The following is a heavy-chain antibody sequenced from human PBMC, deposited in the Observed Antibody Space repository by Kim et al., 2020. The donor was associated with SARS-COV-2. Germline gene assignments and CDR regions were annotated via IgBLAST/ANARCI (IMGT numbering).Heavy chain of an antibody. CDR3: ARGPTVTIAGVVRPIDY. D-gene: IGHD3-3*01. V-gene: IGHV4-34*01. Sequence: SETLSLTCAVSGGPFRVFFWSWIRQSPGKGLEWIGKIDHSGRTSFSPSLKSRVTISVDASKNQFSLKLTSVTAADTAVYYCARGPTVTIAGVVRPIDYWG. CDR1: GGPFRVFF. J-gene: IGHJ4*01. CDR2: IDHSGRT.